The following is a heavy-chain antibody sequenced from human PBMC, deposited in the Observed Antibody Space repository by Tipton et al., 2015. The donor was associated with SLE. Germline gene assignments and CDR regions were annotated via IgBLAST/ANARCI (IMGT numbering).Heavy chain of an antibody. Sequence: SLRLSCAASGFIFSDYSMNWVRQAPGKGLEWVSSISSSSRYIYHAESLKGRFTISRDNAKNSLYLQMNSLKTEDTALYYCAKEVYGGNLYYYFDLWGRGTLVTVSS. CDR2: ISSSSRYI. CDR1: GFIFSDYS. D-gene: IGHD4-23*01. J-gene: IGHJ2*01. CDR3: AKEVYGGNLYYYFDL. V-gene: IGHV3-21*04.